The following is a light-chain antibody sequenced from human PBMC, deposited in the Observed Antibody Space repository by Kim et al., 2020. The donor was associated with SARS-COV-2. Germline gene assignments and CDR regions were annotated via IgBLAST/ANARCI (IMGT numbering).Light chain of an antibody. J-gene: IGKJ2*01. CDR2: ATS. Sequence: FSPVGTATLSCRPSPTVRTSSVAWYHQKPGQATGIVIYATSNRTSGIPDRFSGNGSETDFTLTINRLQPADFAVYYCQYYGASPYTFGQGPKLEI. V-gene: IGKV3-20*01. CDR1: PTVRTSS. CDR3: QYYGASPYT.